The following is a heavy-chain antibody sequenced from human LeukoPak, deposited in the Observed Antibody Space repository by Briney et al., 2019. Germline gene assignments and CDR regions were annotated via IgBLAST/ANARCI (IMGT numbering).Heavy chain of an antibody. Sequence: PSETLSLTCTVSGVSISSHYRSWIRQPPGKGLEWIGYMFDNENTKDNPSLKSRITLSADTSKNQFSLRLSSVTAADTAVYYCATIKRGSIFGYFDFWGQGILVTASS. CDR3: ATIKRGSIFGYFDF. D-gene: IGHD5-18*01. CDR1: GVSISSHY. CDR2: MFDNENT. V-gene: IGHV4-59*11. J-gene: IGHJ4*02.